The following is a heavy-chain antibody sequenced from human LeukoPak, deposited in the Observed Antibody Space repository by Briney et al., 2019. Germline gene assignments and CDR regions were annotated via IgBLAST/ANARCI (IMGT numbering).Heavy chain of an antibody. D-gene: IGHD3-3*01. Sequence: SETLSLTCTVSGGSISSSSYYWGWIRQPPGKGLEWIVSIYYSGSTYYNPSLRSRVTISVDTSKNQFSLKLSSVTAADPAVYYCASTTPTYYDFWSGNYYYYGMDVWGQGTTVTVSS. CDR3: ASTTPTYYDFWSGNYYYYGMDV. CDR1: GGSISSSSYY. CDR2: IYYSGST. J-gene: IGHJ6*02. V-gene: IGHV4-39*01.